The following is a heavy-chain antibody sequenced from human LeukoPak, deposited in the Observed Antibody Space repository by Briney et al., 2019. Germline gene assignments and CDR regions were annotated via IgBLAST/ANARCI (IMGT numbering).Heavy chain of an antibody. Sequence: GASVKVSCKASGYTFTGHYMHWVRQAPGQGHEWMGWINPNSGGTNYAQKFQGRVTMTRHTSIRTAYMELSRLRCDDTAVYYCARGSYYYGSGSYSPHYLNWGQGTPVTVSS. J-gene: IGHJ4*02. D-gene: IGHD3-10*01. CDR1: GYTFTGHY. CDR2: INPNSGGT. V-gene: IGHV1-2*02. CDR3: ARGSYYYGSGSYSPHYLN.